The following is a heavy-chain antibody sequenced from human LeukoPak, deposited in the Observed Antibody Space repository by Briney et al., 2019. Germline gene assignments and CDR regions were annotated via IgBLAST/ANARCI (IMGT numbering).Heavy chain of an antibody. D-gene: IGHD5-18*01. CDR2: ISYDGSNK. Sequence: SGGSLRLSCAASGFTFSSYAMHWVRQAPGKGLEWVAVISYDGSNKYYADSVKGRFTISRDNSKNTLYLQMNSLRAEDTAVYYCARVTRFGAFDIWGQGTMVTVSS. V-gene: IGHV3-30*04. CDR1: GFTFSSYA. CDR3: ARVTRFGAFDI. J-gene: IGHJ3*02.